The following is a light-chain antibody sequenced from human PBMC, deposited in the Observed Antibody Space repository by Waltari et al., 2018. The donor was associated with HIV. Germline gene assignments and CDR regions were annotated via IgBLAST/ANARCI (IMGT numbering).Light chain of an antibody. CDR1: TSNIGSNY. V-gene: IGLV1-47*01. Sequence: CSGSTSNIGSNYVFWYQPHPGTAPKLLIHRNDQRPSGVPDRFSASTAGTSASLAIRGLPSEDEADYYCVTWDDSLRGVLFGGGTKVAGL. CDR3: VTWDDSLRGVL. CDR2: RND. J-gene: IGLJ2*01.